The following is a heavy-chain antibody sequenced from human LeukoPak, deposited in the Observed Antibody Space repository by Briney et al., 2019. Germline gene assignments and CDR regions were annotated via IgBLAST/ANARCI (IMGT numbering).Heavy chain of an antibody. CDR2: ISWNSGSI. Sequence: GRSLRLSCAASGFTFYDYAMHWVRHAPGKGLEWVSGISWNSGSIGYADSVKGRSTISRDNAKNSLYLQMNSLRAEDTALYYCAKHMRATNTYSFFGLDVWGQGTTVTVSS. CDR1: GFTFYDYA. J-gene: IGHJ6*02. CDR3: AKHMRATNTYSFFGLDV. V-gene: IGHV3-9*01. D-gene: IGHD1-26*01.